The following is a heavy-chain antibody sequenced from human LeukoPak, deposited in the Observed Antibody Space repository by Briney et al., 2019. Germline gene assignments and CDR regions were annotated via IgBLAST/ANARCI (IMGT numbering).Heavy chain of an antibody. CDR1: GGSIGSGGYS. V-gene: IGHV4-30-2*01. Sequence: PSQTLSLTCAVSGGSIGSGGYSWSWIRQPPGKGLEWIGYLYHTGTTYYNPSLKSRVTISGDRSKNQFSLKLNSVTAADTAVYYCARDSGGDLDYWGQGTLVTVSS. D-gene: IGHD2-21*02. CDR2: LYHTGTT. CDR3: ARDSGGDLDY. J-gene: IGHJ4*02.